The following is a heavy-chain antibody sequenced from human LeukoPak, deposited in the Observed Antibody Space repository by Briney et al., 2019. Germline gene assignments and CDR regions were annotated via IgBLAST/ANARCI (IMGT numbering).Heavy chain of an antibody. CDR1: GGSISSSNW. CDR2: IYHSGST. Sequence: PSGTLSLTCAVSGGSISSSNWWSWVRQPPGKGLEWIGEIYHSGSTNYNPSLKSRVTISVDTSKNQFSLKLRSVTAADTAVYYCAGQSPSSCSGGSCYSGRFHYWGQGTQVTVSS. D-gene: IGHD2-15*01. V-gene: IGHV4-4*02. CDR3: AGQSPSSCSGGSCYSGRFHY. J-gene: IGHJ4*02.